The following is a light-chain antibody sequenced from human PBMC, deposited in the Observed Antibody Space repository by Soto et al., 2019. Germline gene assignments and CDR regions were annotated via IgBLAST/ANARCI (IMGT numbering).Light chain of an antibody. CDR3: QQYNSYPYT. V-gene: IGKV1-5*01. CDR1: QSSSRW. Sequence: DIQMTQCPSTLSASVGDRVTITCRASQSSSRWLAWYQQKPGKAPKLLIYDASNLESGVPSRFSGSGSGREFTLSISSLQPDDFANYYCQQYNSYPYTFGQGTKLEI. J-gene: IGKJ2*01. CDR2: DAS.